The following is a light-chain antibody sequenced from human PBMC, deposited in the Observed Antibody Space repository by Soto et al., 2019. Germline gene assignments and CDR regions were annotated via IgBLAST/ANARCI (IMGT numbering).Light chain of an antibody. CDR1: QTVSRN. Sequence: VVMTQSPATLSVSPWERATLSCRASQTVSRNLAWYQQRPGQAPRLLIYDVFTRAAGIPARFSGSGSETEFTLTIRSLQSEDFAVYYCQQYNNWPYFGQGTRLEIK. J-gene: IGKJ5*01. CDR2: DVF. CDR3: QQYNNWPY. V-gene: IGKV3-15*01.